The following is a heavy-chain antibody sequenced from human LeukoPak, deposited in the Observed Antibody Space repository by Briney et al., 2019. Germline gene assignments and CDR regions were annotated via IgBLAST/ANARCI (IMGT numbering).Heavy chain of an antibody. Sequence: GGSLRLSCAASGFTFSSYWMSWVRQAPGKGLEWVSYISSSGSTIYYADSVKGRFTIFRDNAKSSLYLQMNSLRAEDTAVYYCARDYGDYGRGFDPWGQGTLVTVSS. V-gene: IGHV3-48*04. J-gene: IGHJ5*02. CDR3: ARDYGDYGRGFDP. CDR1: GFTFSSYW. D-gene: IGHD4-17*01. CDR2: ISSSGSTI.